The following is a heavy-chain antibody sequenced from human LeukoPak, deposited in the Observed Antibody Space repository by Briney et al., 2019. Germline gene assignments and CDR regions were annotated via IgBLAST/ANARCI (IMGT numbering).Heavy chain of an antibody. CDR3: ARVMGSGWYAEAFDY. D-gene: IGHD6-19*01. Sequence: SETLSLTCTVSGGSISSSSYYWGWIRQPPGKGPEWIGSIFYSGSTYYNPSLKSRVTISVDTSKNQFSLKLSSVTAADTAVYYCARVMGSGWYAEAFDYWGQGTLVTVSS. CDR2: IFYSGST. J-gene: IGHJ4*02. V-gene: IGHV4-39*07. CDR1: GGSISSSSYY.